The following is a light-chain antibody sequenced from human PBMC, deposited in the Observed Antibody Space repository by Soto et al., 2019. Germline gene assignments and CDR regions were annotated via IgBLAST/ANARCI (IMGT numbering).Light chain of an antibody. V-gene: IGLV1-47*01. J-gene: IGLJ1*01. CDR1: ISNIGSNP. Sequence: QSVLTQPPSASGTPGQRVTISCSGGISNIGSNPVYWHQHLPGTAPKLLVYRNNQRPSWVPDRFSDSKSGTSAFLAISGLRSEDEADYYCAAWDDRLSAYVFGTGTQLTVL. CDR2: RNN. CDR3: AAWDDRLSAYV.